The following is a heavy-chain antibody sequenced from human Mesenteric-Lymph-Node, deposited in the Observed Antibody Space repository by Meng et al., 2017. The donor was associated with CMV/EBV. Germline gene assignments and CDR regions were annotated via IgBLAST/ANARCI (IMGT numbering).Heavy chain of an antibody. J-gene: IGHJ3*02. V-gene: IGHV1-2*02. CDR2: INPNSGGT. CDR1: GYTFTGYY. Sequence: ASVQVSCKASGYTFTGYYMHWVRQAPGQGLEWMGWINPNSGGTNYAQKFQGRVTISVDTSKNQLSLKLNSVTAADTAVYYCARSVYLGGSYEDAFDIWGQGTTVTVSS. D-gene: IGHD3-16*01. CDR3: ARSVYLGGSYEDAFDI.